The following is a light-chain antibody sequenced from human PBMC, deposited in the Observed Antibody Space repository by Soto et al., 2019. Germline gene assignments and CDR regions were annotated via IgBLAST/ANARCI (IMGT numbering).Light chain of an antibody. CDR1: QSVNSN. J-gene: IGKJ1*01. V-gene: IGKV3-15*01. CDR3: QQYNIWPPWT. Sequence: EIVMTQSPATLSVSPGGRATLSCRASQSVNSNLAWYQKKPGQAPRLLIYGASTRATGIPARFSGSGSATEFTLTISSLQSGDFAVYYCQQYNIWPPWTFGQGTKVEIK. CDR2: GAS.